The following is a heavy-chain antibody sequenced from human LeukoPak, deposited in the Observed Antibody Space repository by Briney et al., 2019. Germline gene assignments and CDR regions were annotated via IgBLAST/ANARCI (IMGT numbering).Heavy chain of an antibody. CDR3: ARDRLYSSSWTLDY. CDR1: GFTFSSYS. Sequence: GGSLRLSCAASGFTFSSYSMNWVRQALGKGLEWVSSISSSSSYIYYADSVKGRFTISRDNAKNSLYLQMNSLRAEDTAVYYCARDRLYSSSWTLDYWGQGTLVTVSS. J-gene: IGHJ4*02. CDR2: ISSSSSYI. D-gene: IGHD6-13*01. V-gene: IGHV3-21*01.